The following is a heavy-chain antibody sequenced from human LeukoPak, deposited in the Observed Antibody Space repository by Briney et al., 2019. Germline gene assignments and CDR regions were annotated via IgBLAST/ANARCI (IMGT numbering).Heavy chain of an antibody. CDR1: GYTFAGYY. CDR2: INPNSGGT. V-gene: IGHV1-2*06. CDR3: ARDLGYSYAYGY. J-gene: IGHJ4*02. D-gene: IGHD5-18*01. Sequence: ASVKVSCKASGYTFAGYYMHWVRQAPGQGLEWMGRINPNSGGTNYAQKFQGRVTMTRDTSISTAYMELSRLRSDDTAVYYCARDLGYSYAYGYWGQGTLVTVSS.